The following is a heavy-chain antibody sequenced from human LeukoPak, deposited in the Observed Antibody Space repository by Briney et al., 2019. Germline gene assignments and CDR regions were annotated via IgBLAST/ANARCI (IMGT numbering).Heavy chain of an antibody. CDR3: ARGGRYGDYSPSPNS. V-gene: IGHV4-4*02. CDR2: IYHSGST. CDR1: GGSITSPTW. D-gene: IGHD4-17*01. Sequence: SGTLSLTCVVSGGSITSPTWWNWVRQPPGKGLEWIGHIYHSGSTNYKTSLKSRVILSVDKSKNQFSLKPISVTAADTAVYHCARGGRYGDYSPSPNSWGRGTLVTVSS. J-gene: IGHJ4*02.